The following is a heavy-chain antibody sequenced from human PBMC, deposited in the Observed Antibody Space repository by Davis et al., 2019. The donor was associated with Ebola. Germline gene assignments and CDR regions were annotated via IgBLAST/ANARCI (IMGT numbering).Heavy chain of an antibody. CDR2: ISSSSSTI. D-gene: IGHD2-15*01. CDR1: GFTFSSYS. V-gene: IGHV3-48*01. J-gene: IGHJ4*02. Sequence: GGSLRLSCAASGFTFSSYSMNWVRQAPGKGLEWVSYISSSSSTIYYADSVKGRFTISRDNSKNTLYLQMNSLRAEDTAVYYCAKDPLVVVAATSGFDYWGQGTLVTVSS. CDR3: AKDPLVVVAATSGFDY.